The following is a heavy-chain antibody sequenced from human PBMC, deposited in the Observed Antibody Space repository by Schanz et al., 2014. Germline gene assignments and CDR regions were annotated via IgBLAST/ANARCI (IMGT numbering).Heavy chain of an antibody. CDR1: GFTVSSNY. CDR2: IYSGGST. Sequence: EVQLVESGGGLIQPGGSLRLSCAASGFTVSSNYMSWVRQAPGKGLEWVSVIYSGGSTYYADSVKGRFTISRDNSKNTLYLQMNSLRAEDTGVYYCARDRWDWNNAFDVWGQGTMVTVSS. J-gene: IGHJ3*01. CDR3: ARDRWDWNNAFDV. V-gene: IGHV3-53*01. D-gene: IGHD1-1*01.